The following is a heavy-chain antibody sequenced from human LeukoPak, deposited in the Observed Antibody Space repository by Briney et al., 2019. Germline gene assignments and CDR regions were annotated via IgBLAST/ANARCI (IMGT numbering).Heavy chain of an antibody. J-gene: IGHJ4*02. CDR2: IYPRDGST. D-gene: IGHD2-2*01. CDR3: ARRYHLGYCSSTSCYAGPPQFDY. CDR1: GYTFTSNY. V-gene: IGHV1-46*01. Sequence: ASVKVSCKASGYTFTSNYIHWVRQAPGQGLEWMGMIYPRDGSTSYAQKFQGRVTMATDTSTSTAYMELRSLRSDDTAVYYCARRYHLGYCSSTSCYAGPPQFDYWGQGTLVTVSS.